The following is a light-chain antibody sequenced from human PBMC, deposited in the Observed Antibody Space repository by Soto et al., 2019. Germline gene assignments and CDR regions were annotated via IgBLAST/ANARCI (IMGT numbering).Light chain of an antibody. CDR2: RAS. J-gene: IGKJ1*01. V-gene: IGKV3-15*01. CDR1: QSVYSN. Sequence: IVMTQSPDSLSVSPGERVTLSCMASQSVYSNSAWYRHKPGQPPRLLFYRASTRATGVPDRFSASGFATEFTLSINGLQSEDFALYYCQQYDDWPRWTLGQGTKVDIK. CDR3: QQYDDWPRWT.